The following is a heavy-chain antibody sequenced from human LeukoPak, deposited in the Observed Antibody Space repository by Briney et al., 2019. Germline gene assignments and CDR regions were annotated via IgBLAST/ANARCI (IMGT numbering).Heavy chain of an antibody. Sequence: PSETLPLTCAVSGYSISSGYYWGWIRQPPGKGLEWIGSMHHSGKAYYNPSLRSRVTISLDTSKNQLSVNLISVTAADTAVYYCAREWYCSSTSCHYYFEYWGQGTLVTVSS. V-gene: IGHV4-38-2*02. D-gene: IGHD2-2*01. J-gene: IGHJ4*02. CDR3: AREWYCSSTSCHYYFEY. CDR1: GYSISSGYY. CDR2: MHHSGKA.